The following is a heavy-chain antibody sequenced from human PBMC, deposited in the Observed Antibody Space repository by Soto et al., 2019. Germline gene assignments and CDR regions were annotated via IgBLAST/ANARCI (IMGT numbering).Heavy chain of an antibody. CDR2: IYYSGST. V-gene: IGHV4-59*01. J-gene: IGHJ4*02. CDR1: GGSISSYY. D-gene: IGHD2-21*02. Sequence: SETLSLTCTVSGGSISSYYWSWIRQPPGKGLEWIGYIYYSGSTNYNPSLKSRVTISVDTSKNQFSLKLSSVTAADTAVYYCARVRCGGDCYSRGEYYFDYWGQGTLVTVSS. CDR3: ARVRCGGDCYSRGEYYFDY.